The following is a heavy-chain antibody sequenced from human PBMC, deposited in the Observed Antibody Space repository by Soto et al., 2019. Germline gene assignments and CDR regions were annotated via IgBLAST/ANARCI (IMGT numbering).Heavy chain of an antibody. J-gene: IGHJ4*02. Sequence: PGGSLKLSCAASGFTLSNAWMNWVRQAPGKGLEWIVGIKKRADGGTADNATPVKRRFTSSRDDSKNTLYLQMNSLKTEDTAVYYCTTVNPYISASRGHCXWCQGTLVTVSX. CDR3: TTVNPYISASRGHCX. CDR1: GFTLSNAW. V-gene: IGHV3-15*01. CDR2: IKKRADGGTA. D-gene: IGHD3-22*01.